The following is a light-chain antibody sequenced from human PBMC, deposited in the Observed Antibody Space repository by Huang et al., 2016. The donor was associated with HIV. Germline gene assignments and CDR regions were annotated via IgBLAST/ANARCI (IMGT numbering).Light chain of an antibody. J-gene: IGKJ5*01. CDR2: AAS. V-gene: IGKV1-39*01. CDR3: QQSYSTASS. Sequence: DIQMTQSPSSLSASVGDRVTITCRASPSISSYLNWYQQQQGKAPKLLIYAASSLQSGVPSRVSGRGSGTDFTLTISSLQPEDFATYYCQQSYSTASSFGQGTRLEIK. CDR1: PSISSY.